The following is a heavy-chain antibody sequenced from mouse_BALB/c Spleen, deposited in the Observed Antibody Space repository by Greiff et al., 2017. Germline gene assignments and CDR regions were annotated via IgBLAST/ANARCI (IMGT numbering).Heavy chain of an antibody. CDR1: GYTFTSYY. CDR2: IYPGDGST. CDR3: ARGSSYGYYAMDY. V-gene: IGHV1S56*01. D-gene: IGHD1-1*01. Sequence: VQLQQSGPELVKPGASVKMSCKASGYTFTSYYIHWVKQRPGQGLEWIGWIYPGDGSTKYNEKFKGKTTLTADKSSSTAYMLLSSLTSEDSAIYFCARGSSYGYYAMDYWGQGTSVTVSS. J-gene: IGHJ4*01.